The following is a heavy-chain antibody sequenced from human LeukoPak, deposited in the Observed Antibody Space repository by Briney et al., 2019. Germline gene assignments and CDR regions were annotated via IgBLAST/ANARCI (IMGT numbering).Heavy chain of an antibody. V-gene: IGHV1-69*04. Sequence: SVKVSCKASGGTFSSYAISWVRQAPGQGLEWRGRIIPIFGIANYAQKFQGRVTITADKSTSTAYMELSSLRSADTAVYSCASAHCSSTSCSRRLDWFDPWGQGTLVTVSS. CDR3: ASAHCSSTSCSRRLDWFDP. CDR2: IIPIFGIA. D-gene: IGHD2-2*01. CDR1: GGTFSSYA. J-gene: IGHJ5*02.